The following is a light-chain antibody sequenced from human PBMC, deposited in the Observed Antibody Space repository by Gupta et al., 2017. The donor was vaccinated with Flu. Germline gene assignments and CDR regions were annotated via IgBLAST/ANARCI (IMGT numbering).Light chain of an antibody. Sequence: DIVMTQSPLSLPVTPGEPASISCRSSQSLLHENGYNYLDWYMQKPGQAPQLLIYMDSRRASGVPDRFSGSGSGTDFTLKISRVEAEDVGVYYCKQSLQSPQTFGQGTKLEIK. J-gene: IGKJ2*01. CDR2: MDS. CDR3: KQSLQSPQT. V-gene: IGKV2-28*01. CDR1: QSLLHENGYNY.